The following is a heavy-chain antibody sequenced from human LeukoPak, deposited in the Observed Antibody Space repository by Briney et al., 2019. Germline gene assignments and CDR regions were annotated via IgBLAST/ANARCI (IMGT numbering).Heavy chain of an antibody. J-gene: IGHJ4*02. D-gene: IGHD5-12*01. V-gene: IGHV4-4*02. CDR2: IYHSGST. CDR3: ARVLRGYSGYLDY. CDR1: GGSISSSNR. Sequence: SGTLSLTCAVSGGSISSSNRWSWVRQPPGKGLEWIGEIYHSGSTNYNPSLKSRVTISVDKSKNQFSLKLSSVTAADTAVYYCARVLRGYSGYLDYWGQGTLLTVSS.